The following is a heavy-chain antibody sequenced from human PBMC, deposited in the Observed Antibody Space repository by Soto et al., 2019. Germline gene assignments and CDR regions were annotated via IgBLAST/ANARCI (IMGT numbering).Heavy chain of an antibody. V-gene: IGHV3-23*01. CDR2: ISGSGDGT. CDR3: TKSRRSVLMVYGFGGMDV. Sequence: GGCLRLSCAASGFSVSGYAMSWVRQAPGKGLEWVSSISGSGDGTYYGDSVKGRFTLSRDTSQKTLYLQMNNLRGEDTAVYFCTKSRRSVLMVYGFGGMDVWGRGTTVNVSS. D-gene: IGHD2-8*01. J-gene: IGHJ6*02. CDR1: GFSVSGYA.